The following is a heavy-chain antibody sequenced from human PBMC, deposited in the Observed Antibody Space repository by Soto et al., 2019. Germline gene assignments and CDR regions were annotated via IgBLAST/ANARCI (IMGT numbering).Heavy chain of an antibody. V-gene: IGHV4-38-2*01. J-gene: IGHJ6*04. CDR2: IYHAGSV. CDR3: ARTFDYYGRDV. Sequence: SETLSLTCAVSGYSIASGYYWAWIRQSPGKGLEWIGSIYHAGSVYYNPSLNSRVAVSLDTSKNHFSLKLTSVTASDTAVYYCARTFDYYGRDVWGKGTTVTVSS. CDR1: GYSIASGYY.